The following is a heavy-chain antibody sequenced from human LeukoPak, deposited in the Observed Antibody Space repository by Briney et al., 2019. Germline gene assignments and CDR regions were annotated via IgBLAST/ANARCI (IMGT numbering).Heavy chain of an antibody. D-gene: IGHD3-22*01. CDR1: GYTFNTYG. CDR3: ARGPHQRSGYPDD. Sequence: GASVKVSCKPSGYTFNTYGITWVRQAPGQGLEWMGWISPYNGNTSYAQKFQGRVTLTTDTSTSTAYMELRSLRSDDTAVYYCARGPHQRSGYPDDWGQGTLVTVSS. V-gene: IGHV1-18*01. CDR2: ISPYNGNT. J-gene: IGHJ4*02.